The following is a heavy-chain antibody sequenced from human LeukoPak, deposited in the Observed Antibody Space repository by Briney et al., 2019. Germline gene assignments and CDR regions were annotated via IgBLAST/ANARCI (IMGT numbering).Heavy chain of an antibody. CDR2: INPNSGGT. V-gene: IGHV1-2*02. CDR3: ARAGTVMLLDY. J-gene: IGHJ4*02. CDR1: GYTFTAYY. Sequence: ASVKVSCKASGYTFTAYYMHWVRQAPGQGLEWVGWINPNSGGTNYAQKFQDRVTMTRDTSISTAYMELTSLRSDDTAVYFCARAGTVMLLDYWGQGTLVTVS. D-gene: IGHD3-16*01.